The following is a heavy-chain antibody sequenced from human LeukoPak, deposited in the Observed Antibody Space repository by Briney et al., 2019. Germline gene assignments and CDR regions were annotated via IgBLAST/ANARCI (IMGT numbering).Heavy chain of an antibody. D-gene: IGHD3-22*01. J-gene: IGHJ4*02. CDR3: ARGYDSSGYWDFDY. Sequence: SETLSLTCTVSGGSISSSSYYWGWIRQPPGKGLEWIGSIYYSGSTYYNPSLKSRVTMSVDTSKNQFSLKLSSVTAADTAVYYCARGYDSSGYWDFDYWGQGTLVTVSS. CDR1: GGSISSSSYY. CDR2: IYYSGST. V-gene: IGHV4-39*07.